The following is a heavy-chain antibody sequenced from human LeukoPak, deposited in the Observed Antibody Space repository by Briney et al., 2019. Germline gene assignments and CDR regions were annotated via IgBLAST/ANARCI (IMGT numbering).Heavy chain of an antibody. CDR1: GFTFSSYG. Sequence: GGSLRLSCAASGFTFSSYGMSWVRLAPGKGLEWVSSISGSGGNTYYADSVKGRFTVSRDNSKSTVYLQMNSLRAEDTAVYHCAKTNGYYDYWGQGTLVTVSS. J-gene: IGHJ4*02. V-gene: IGHV3-23*01. D-gene: IGHD3-22*01. CDR3: AKTNGYYDY. CDR2: ISGSGGNT.